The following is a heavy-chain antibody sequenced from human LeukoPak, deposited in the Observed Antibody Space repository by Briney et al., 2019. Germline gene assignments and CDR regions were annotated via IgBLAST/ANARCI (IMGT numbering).Heavy chain of an antibody. CDR3: ARGVKYYYDSSGYHDY. D-gene: IGHD3-22*01. J-gene: IGHJ4*02. CDR1: GGTFSSYA. CDR2: IIPIFGTA. Sequence: SVKVSCKASGGTFSSYAINWVRQAPGQGLEWMGEIIPIFGTANYAQKFQGRVTITADRSTSTAYMELSSLRPEDTAVYYCARGVKYYYDSSGYHDYWGQGTLVTVSS. V-gene: IGHV1-69*06.